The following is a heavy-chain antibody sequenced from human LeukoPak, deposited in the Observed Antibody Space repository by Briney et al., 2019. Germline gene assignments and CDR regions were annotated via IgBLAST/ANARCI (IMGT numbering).Heavy chain of an antibody. CDR1: GYTFTGYY. J-gene: IGHJ6*03. D-gene: IGHD2-2*01. Sequence: GASVKVSCKASGYTFTGYYMHWVRQAPGQGLEWMGWINPNSGGTNYAQKFQGRVTMTRDTSISTAYMELNRLRSDDTAVYYCARDMEYQLPQQGSYYYYMDVWGKGTTVTVSS. CDR3: ARDMEYQLPQQGSYYYYMDV. V-gene: IGHV1-2*02. CDR2: INPNSGGT.